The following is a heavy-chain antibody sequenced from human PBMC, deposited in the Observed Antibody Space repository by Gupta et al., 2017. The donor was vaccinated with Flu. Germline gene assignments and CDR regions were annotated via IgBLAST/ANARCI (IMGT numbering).Heavy chain of an antibody. Sequence: EVQLVESGGGLVQPGGSLRLSCTASGFTLNSYEMNWVRQAPGKGLEWVSYISSTGYTKHYAGSVKGRFTISRDNAKNSLYLQMNGLRAEDTALYYCARDYERSGYLDYWGQGTLVTVST. CDR1: GFTLNSYE. V-gene: IGHV3-48*03. CDR2: ISSTGYTK. CDR3: ARDYERSGYLDY. D-gene: IGHD3-22*01. J-gene: IGHJ4*02.